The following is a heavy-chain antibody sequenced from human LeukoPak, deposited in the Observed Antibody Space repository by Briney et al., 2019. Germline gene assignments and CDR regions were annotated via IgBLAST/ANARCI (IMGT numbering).Heavy chain of an antibody. CDR3: ASGLRFLEWLGAFDI. CDR2: ISSSGSTI. J-gene: IGHJ3*02. Sequence: GGSLRLSCAASGFTFSDYYMSWFRQAPGKGLEWVSYISSSGSTIYYADAVKGRFTISRDNAKNSLYLQMNSLRAEDTAVYYCASGLRFLEWLGAFDIWGQGTMVTVSS. V-gene: IGHV3-11*04. CDR1: GFTFSDYY. D-gene: IGHD3-3*01.